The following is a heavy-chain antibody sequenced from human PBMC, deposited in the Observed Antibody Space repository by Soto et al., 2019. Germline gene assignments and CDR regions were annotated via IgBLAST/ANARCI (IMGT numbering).Heavy chain of an antibody. CDR3: ARYYCGSACYSFDY. CDR1: GGSISSYY. J-gene: IGHJ4*02. CDR2: IYYSGST. D-gene: IGHD2-21*02. Sequence: SETLSLTCTVSGGSISSYYWSWIRQPPGRGLEWIGYIYYSGSTNYNPSLKSRVTISVDTSKNQFSLKLSSVTAADTAVYYCARYYCGSACYSFDYWGQGALVTVSS. V-gene: IGHV4-59*08.